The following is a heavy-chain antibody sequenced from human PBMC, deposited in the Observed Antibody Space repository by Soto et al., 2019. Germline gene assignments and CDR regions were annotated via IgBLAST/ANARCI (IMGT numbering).Heavy chain of an antibody. V-gene: IGHV3-48*03. CDR2: ISSSGSTI. Sequence: GGSLRLSCAASGFTFSSYDMNWVRQAPGKGLEWVSYISSSGSTIYYADSVKGRFTISRDNAKNSLYLQMNSLRAEDTAVYYCAKYYDFWSGRTMDFWGQGTTVTVSS. D-gene: IGHD3-3*01. CDR1: GFTFSSYD. CDR3: AKYYDFWSGRTMDF. J-gene: IGHJ6*02.